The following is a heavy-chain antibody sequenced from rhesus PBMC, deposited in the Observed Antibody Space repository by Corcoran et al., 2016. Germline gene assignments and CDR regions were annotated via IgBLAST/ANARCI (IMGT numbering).Heavy chain of an antibody. V-gene: IGHV4-147*01. CDR1: GGSISSYW. CDR3: AKDGRAAAGVDYFDY. Sequence: QVQLQESGPGVVKPSETLSLTCAVSGGSISSYWWGWIRQPPGKGLEWIGQIYGRSESTRYTPSLKGRITMSSDTSRNPFSLKLSSVTAADTAVYYWAKDGRAAAGVDYFDYWGQGVLVTVSS. J-gene: IGHJ4*01. D-gene: IGHD6-31*01. CDR2: IYGRSEST.